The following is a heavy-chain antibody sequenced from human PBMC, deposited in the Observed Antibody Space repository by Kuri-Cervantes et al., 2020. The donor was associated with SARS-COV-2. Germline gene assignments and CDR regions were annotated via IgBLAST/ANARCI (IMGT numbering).Heavy chain of an antibody. CDR2: IDPSDSET. Sequence: GESLKISCKGSGYIFTSYWISWVRQMPGKGLEWMGRIDPSDSETIYSPSFEGHVTMSVDKSINTAYLQWSSLKASDTAMYYCATRYGHSFAYGYWGQGSLVTVSS. J-gene: IGHJ4*02. D-gene: IGHD3-16*01. CDR1: GYIFTSYW. CDR3: ATRYGHSFAYGY. V-gene: IGHV5-10-1*01.